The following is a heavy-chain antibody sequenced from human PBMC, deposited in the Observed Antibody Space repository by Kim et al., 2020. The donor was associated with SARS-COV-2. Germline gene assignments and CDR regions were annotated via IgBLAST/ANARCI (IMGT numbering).Heavy chain of an antibody. CDR3: AREERPGGMDV. J-gene: IGHJ6*02. CDR2: IYYSGST. V-gene: IGHV4-30-2*01. D-gene: IGHD1-1*01. Sequence: SETLSLTCAVSGGSISSGGYSWSWIRQPPGKGLEWIGYIYYSGSTYYNPSLKSRVTISVDRSKNQFSLKLSSVTAADTAVYYCAREERPGGMDVWGQGTTVTVSS. CDR1: GGSISSGGYS.